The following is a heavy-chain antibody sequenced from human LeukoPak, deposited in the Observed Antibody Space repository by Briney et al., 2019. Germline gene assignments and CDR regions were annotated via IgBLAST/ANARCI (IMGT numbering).Heavy chain of an antibody. Sequence: SETLSLTCTVSGGSISSYYWSWIRQPPGKGLEWIGYIYYSGSTNYNPSLKSRVTISVDTSKNQFSLKLSSVTAADTAVYYCARYCSSTSCKGAFDIWGQGTMVTVSS. CDR3: ARYCSSTSCKGAFDI. V-gene: IGHV4-59*01. CDR1: GGSISSYY. D-gene: IGHD2-2*01. CDR2: IYYSGST. J-gene: IGHJ3*02.